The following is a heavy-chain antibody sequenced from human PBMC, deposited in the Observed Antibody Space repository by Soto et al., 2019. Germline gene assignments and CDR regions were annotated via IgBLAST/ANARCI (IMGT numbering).Heavy chain of an antibody. V-gene: IGHV3-64D*08. J-gene: IGHJ3*02. Sequence: GGSLRLSCSASGFTFSSYAMHWVHQAPGKGLEYVSAISSNGGSTYYADSVKDRFTISRDNSKNTLYLQMSSLRAEDTAVYYCHSGVVVTAINAFDIWGQGTMVTVS. D-gene: IGHD2-21*02. CDR2: ISSNGGST. CDR1: GFTFSSYA. CDR3: HSGVVVTAINAFDI.